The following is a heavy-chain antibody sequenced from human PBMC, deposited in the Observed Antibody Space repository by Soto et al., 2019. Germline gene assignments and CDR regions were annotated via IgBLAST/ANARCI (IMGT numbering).Heavy chain of an antibody. CDR2: IYYSGST. Sequence: QVQLQESGPGLVKPSQTLSLTCTVSGGSISSGGYYWSWIRQHPGKGLEWIGYIYYSGSTYYNPSLKSRVTISVDTSKNQFSLKLSSVTAADTAVYYCARGTEMGNYYDSSGFLVYWGQGTLVTVSS. CDR1: GGSISSGGYY. D-gene: IGHD3-22*01. J-gene: IGHJ4*02. CDR3: ARGTEMGNYYDSSGFLVY. V-gene: IGHV4-31*03.